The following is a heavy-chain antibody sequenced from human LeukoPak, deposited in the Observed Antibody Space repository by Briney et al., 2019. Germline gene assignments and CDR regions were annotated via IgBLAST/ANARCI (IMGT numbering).Heavy chain of an antibody. D-gene: IGHD3-22*01. V-gene: IGHV3-21*01. Sequence: GGSLRLSCAASGFTFSSYSMNWVRQAPGKGLEWVSSISSSSSYIYYADSVKGRFTISRDNAKNSLYLQMNSLRAEDTAVYYCAREPREYYDSSGYFDYWGQGTLAIVSS. CDR2: ISSSSSYI. CDR1: GFTFSSYS. CDR3: AREPREYYDSSGYFDY. J-gene: IGHJ4*02.